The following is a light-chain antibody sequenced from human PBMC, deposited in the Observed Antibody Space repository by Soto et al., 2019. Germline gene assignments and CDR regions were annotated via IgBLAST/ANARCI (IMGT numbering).Light chain of an antibody. CDR2: GAS. CDR1: QSVSSSN. J-gene: IGKJ1*01. CDR3: KQYLTSPWT. V-gene: IGKV3-20*01. Sequence: PGERATLSCRASQSVSSSNFAWYQQKPAQAPRLLIYGASRRAPGIPERFSGSGSGTDFTLTISRLEPEDFAVYYCKQYLTSPWTFGQGTKVDIK.